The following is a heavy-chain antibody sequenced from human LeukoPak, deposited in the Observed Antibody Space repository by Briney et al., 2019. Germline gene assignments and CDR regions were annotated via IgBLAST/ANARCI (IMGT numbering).Heavy chain of an antibody. CDR1: GGTFSSYA. CDR3: ARARYDSSGSIDY. V-gene: IGHV1-69*01. Sequence: ASVKVSCKASGGTFSSYAISWVRQAPGQGLEWMGGIIPIFGTANYAQKFQGRVTITADESTSTAYMGLSSLRSEDTAVYYCARARYDSSGSIDYWGQGTLVTVSS. D-gene: IGHD3-22*01. J-gene: IGHJ4*02. CDR2: IIPIFGTA.